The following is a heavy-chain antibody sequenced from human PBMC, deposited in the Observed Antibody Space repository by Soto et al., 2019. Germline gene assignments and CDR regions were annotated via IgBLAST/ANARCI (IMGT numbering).Heavy chain of an antibody. CDR3: ARGAEMSTLTKWFDP. V-gene: IGHV3-11*01. CDR2: ISRDGNAI. J-gene: IGHJ5*02. D-gene: IGHD1-1*01. Sequence: VQLVESGGGLVKPGGSLRLSCAASGFTFSDYYMGWIRQAPGKGLEWLAYISRDGNAIFYADSVNGRSTISRDNAKNSLFLQMDDLRAEDTGMFFCARGAEMSTLTKWFDPWGQGTLVTVSS. CDR1: GFTFSDYY.